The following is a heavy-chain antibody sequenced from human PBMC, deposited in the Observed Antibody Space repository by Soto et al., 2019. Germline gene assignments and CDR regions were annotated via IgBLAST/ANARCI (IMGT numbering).Heavy chain of an antibody. J-gene: IGHJ1*01. CDR3: AGYDSSGYYPPRYYFQH. V-gene: IGHV1-69*13. CDR1: GGTFSSYA. Sequence: SVKVSCKASGGTFSSYAISWVRQAPGQGLEWMGGIIPIFGTANYAQKFQGRVTITADESTNTAYMELSSLRSEDTAVYYCAGYDSSGYYPPRYYFQHWGQGTLVTVSS. D-gene: IGHD3-22*01. CDR2: IIPIFGTA.